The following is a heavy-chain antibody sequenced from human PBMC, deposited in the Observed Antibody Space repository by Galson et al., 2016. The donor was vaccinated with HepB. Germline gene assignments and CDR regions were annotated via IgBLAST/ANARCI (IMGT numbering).Heavy chain of an antibody. D-gene: IGHD6-13*01. CDR2: ITSSSSFA. CDR1: GFTFSIYS. V-gene: IGHV3-48*02. J-gene: IGHJ4*02. CDR3: ANDWYGYRAY. Sequence: SLRLSCAVSGFTFSIYSMNWVRQAPGKGLEWLSHITSSSSFAYYAASVKGRFTLSRDNAKKSLYLQMNSLRDEDTAVYYCANDWYGYRAYWGQGSLVTVSS.